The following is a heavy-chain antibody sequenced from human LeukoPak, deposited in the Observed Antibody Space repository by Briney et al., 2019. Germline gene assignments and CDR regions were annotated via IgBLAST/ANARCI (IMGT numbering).Heavy chain of an antibody. Sequence: SVTVSCKASGYTFTSYCMHWVRQAPGQGLEWMGGIIPIFGTANYAQKFQGRVTITADESTSTAYMELSSLRSEDTAVYYCARDLSSNRGAFDIWGQGTMVTVSS. D-gene: IGHD3-16*02. V-gene: IGHV1-69*13. J-gene: IGHJ3*02. CDR1: GYTFTSYC. CDR2: IIPIFGTA. CDR3: ARDLSSNRGAFDI.